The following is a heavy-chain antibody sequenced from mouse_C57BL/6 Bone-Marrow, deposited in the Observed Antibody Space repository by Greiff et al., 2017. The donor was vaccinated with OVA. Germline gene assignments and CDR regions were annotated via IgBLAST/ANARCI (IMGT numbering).Heavy chain of an antibody. Sequence: EVMLVESGGGLVQPGGSLSLSCAASGFTFTDYYMSWVRQPPGKALEWLGFIRNKANGYTTEYSASVKGRFTISRDNSQSILYLQMNALRAEDSATYYCARRFITTMDYWGQGTSVTVSS. CDR1: GFTFTDYY. CDR3: ARRFITTMDY. J-gene: IGHJ4*01. V-gene: IGHV7-3*01. CDR2: IRNKANGYTT. D-gene: IGHD1-1*01.